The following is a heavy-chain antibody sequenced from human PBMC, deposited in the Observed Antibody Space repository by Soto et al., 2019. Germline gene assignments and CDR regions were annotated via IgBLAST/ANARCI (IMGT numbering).Heavy chain of an antibody. V-gene: IGHV1-69*13. CDR1: GGTFSSYA. CDR2: IIPIFGTA. Sequence: ASVKVSCKASGGTFSSYAISWVRQAPGQGLEWMGGIIPIFGTANYAQKFQGRVTITADESTSTAYMELSSLRSEDTAVYYCARAPVLDTAFDYWGQGTRVTVS. D-gene: IGHD5-18*01. J-gene: IGHJ4*02. CDR3: ARAPVLDTAFDY.